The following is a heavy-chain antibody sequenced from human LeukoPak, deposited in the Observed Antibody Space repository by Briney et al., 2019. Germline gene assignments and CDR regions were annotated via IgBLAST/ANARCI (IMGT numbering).Heavy chain of an antibody. V-gene: IGHV3-7*04. CDR2: IKQDGSEK. CDR1: GFTFSSYA. CDR3: ARGQSYAFDI. Sequence: PGGSLRLSCAASGFTFSSYAMSWVRQAPGKGLEWVANIKQDGSEKYYVDSVKGRFTISRDNAKNSLYLQMNSLRAEDTAVYYCARGQSYAFDIWGQGTMVTVSS. D-gene: IGHD6-19*01. J-gene: IGHJ3*02.